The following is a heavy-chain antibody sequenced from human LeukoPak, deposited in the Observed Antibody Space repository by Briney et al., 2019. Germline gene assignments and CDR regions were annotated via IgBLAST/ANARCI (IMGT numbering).Heavy chain of an antibody. CDR2: IQTSGKT. CDR1: GGSITYYY. CDR3: VRDVGTSDAFDI. Sequence: SETLSLTCSVSGGSITYYYWSWIRQPAGKGLEWIGRIQTSGKTNYNHSLKSRVTMSVDTSKNQFSLKLSSVTAADTAVYYCVRDVGTSDAFDIWGQGTMVIVSS. V-gene: IGHV4-4*07. J-gene: IGHJ3*02. D-gene: IGHD1-1*01.